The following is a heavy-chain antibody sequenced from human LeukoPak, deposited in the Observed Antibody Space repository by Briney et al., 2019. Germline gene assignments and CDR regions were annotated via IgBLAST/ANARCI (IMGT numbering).Heavy chain of an antibody. D-gene: IGHD4/OR15-4a*01. CDR3: ATRTTVLTGDAFDI. CDR2: IYTSGST. V-gene: IGHV4-4*07. J-gene: IGHJ3*02. Sequence: PSETLSLTCTVSGGSISSYYWSWIRQPAGKGLEWIGRIYTSGSTNYNPSLKSRVTMSVDTSKNQFSLKLSSVTAADTAVYYCATRTTVLTGDAFDIWGQGTMVTVSS. CDR1: GGSISSYY.